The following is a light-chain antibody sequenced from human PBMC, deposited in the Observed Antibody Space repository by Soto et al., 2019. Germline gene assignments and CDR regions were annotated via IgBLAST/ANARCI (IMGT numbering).Light chain of an antibody. Sequence: QSVLTQPASASGYPGQSITISCTGTSRDVGGYNYVSWYQQHPGRAPKLIIYHVSYRPSGVPNRFSGSKSDSSASLTISGLQAEDEAEYYCSSYTPSRNTYVVGTGTKVTVL. J-gene: IGLJ1*01. CDR1: SRDVGGYNY. CDR2: HVS. V-gene: IGLV2-14*03. CDR3: SSYTPSRNTYV.